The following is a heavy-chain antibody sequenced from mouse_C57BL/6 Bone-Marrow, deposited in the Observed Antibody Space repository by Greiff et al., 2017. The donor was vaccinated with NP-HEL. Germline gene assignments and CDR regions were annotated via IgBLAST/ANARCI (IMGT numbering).Heavy chain of an antibody. CDR3: ARWDYYGSSYVFDY. CDR1: GYTFTSYG. V-gene: IGHV1-81*01. CDR2: IYPRSGNT. Sequence: VQLQQSGAELARPGASVKLSCKASGYTFTSYGISWVKQRTGQGLEWIGEIYPRSGNTYYNEKFKGKATLTADNSSSTAYMELRSLTSEDSAVYFCARWDYYGSSYVFDYWGQGTTLTVSS. J-gene: IGHJ2*01. D-gene: IGHD1-1*01.